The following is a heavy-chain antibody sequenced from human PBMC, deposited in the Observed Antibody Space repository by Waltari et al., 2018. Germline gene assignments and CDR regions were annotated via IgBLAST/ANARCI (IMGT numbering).Heavy chain of an antibody. Sequence: QEQLVESGGHVVQPGRYLRLSCAASGFRFRTHGFHWVRQAPGKGLEWVARIWNEGSKTDYRESGRGRFTVSRDDSKSTIDLQMNSLRAEDTAVYFCARDAALGRLDLWGPGTLVTVSS. V-gene: IGHV3-33*01. CDR3: ARDAALGRLDL. J-gene: IGHJ5*02. CDR1: GFRFRTHG. CDR2: IWNEGSKT. D-gene: IGHD6-13*01.